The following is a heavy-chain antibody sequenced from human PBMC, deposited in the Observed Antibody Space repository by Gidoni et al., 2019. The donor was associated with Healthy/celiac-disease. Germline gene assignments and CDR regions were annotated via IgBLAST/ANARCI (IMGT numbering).Heavy chain of an antibody. CDR2: IYSGGST. J-gene: IGHJ4*02. Sequence: EVQLVESGGGLVQPGGSLRLSCAASGFPVSSNYMSWVRQAPGKGLEWVSVIYSGGSTYYADSVKGRFTISRDNSKNTLYLQMNSLRAEDTAVYYCARDYYDSSVYGGFWGQGTLVTVSS. CDR3: ARDYYDSSVYGGF. V-gene: IGHV3-66*01. D-gene: IGHD3-22*01. CDR1: GFPVSSNY.